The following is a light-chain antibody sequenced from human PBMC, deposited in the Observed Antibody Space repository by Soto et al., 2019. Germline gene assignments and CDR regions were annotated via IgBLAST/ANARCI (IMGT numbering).Light chain of an antibody. Sequence: DIQMTQSPSSLSASIGDRVILTCQASQDIANSLNWYQHKPGKAPKLLIYDASNLERGVPARFSGSGSGTEFTLTISSLQPDDFAVYYCQQYNAWPPLTCGGGTKVDIK. J-gene: IGKJ4*01. CDR3: QQYNAWPPLT. V-gene: IGKV1-33*01. CDR2: DAS. CDR1: QDIANS.